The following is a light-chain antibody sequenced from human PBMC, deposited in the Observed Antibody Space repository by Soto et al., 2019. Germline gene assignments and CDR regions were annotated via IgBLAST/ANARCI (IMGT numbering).Light chain of an antibody. V-gene: IGKV3-20*01. CDR2: GAS. J-gene: IGKJ3*01. CDR3: QQHGSSLSGGFT. CDR1: QSVSSRY. Sequence: EIVLTQSPGTLSLSPGERATLSCRTSQSVSSRYLAWYQQKPGQAPRLLIYGASSRATGIPDRFSGSGSGTDFTLTISRLEPEDFAVYYCQQHGSSLSGGFTFGPGTKVDIK.